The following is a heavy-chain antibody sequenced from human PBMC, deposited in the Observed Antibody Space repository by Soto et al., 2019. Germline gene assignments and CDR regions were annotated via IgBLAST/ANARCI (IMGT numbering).Heavy chain of an antibody. CDR1: GGSISKYY. CDR2: IFYSGST. CDR3: ARDISCSGGSCYDYYYYYGMDV. D-gene: IGHD2-15*01. Sequence: PSETLSLTCTVSGGSISKYYWSWIRQPPGRGLEWIGHIFYSGSTNYNPALKSRVTISVDTSKSQFSLKLSSVTAADTAVYYCARDISCSGGSCYDYYYYYGMDVWGQGTTVT. J-gene: IGHJ6*02. V-gene: IGHV4-59*12.